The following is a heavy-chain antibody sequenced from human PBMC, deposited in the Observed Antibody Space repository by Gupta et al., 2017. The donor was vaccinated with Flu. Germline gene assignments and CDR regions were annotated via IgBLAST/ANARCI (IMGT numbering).Heavy chain of an antibody. D-gene: IGHD2-2*01. CDR2: ISSSSSTI. J-gene: IGHJ5*02. V-gene: IGHV3-48*02. Sequence: EVQLVESGGGLVQPGGSLRLSCAASGFTFSSYSMNWVRQAPGKGLEWVSYISSSSSTIYYADSVKGRFTISRDNAKNSLYLQMNSLRDEDTAVYYCARDFRRYQLRHLNWFDPWGQGTLVTVSS. CDR1: GFTFSSYS. CDR3: ARDFRRYQLRHLNWFDP.